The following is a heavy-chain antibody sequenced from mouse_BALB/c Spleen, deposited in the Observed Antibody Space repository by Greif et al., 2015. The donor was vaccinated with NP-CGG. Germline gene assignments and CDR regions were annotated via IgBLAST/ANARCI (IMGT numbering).Heavy chain of an antibody. CDR1: GYTFSSYW. J-gene: IGHJ1*01. Sequence: QVQLQQSGAELMKPGASVKISCKATGYTFSSYWIEWVKQRPGHGLEWIGEILPGSGSTNYNEKFKGKATFTADTSSNTAYMQLSSLTSEDSAVYYYARGGYGGYWYFDVWGAGTTVTVSS. D-gene: IGHD3-1*01. CDR3: ARGGYGGYWYFDV. CDR2: ILPGSGST. V-gene: IGHV1-9*01.